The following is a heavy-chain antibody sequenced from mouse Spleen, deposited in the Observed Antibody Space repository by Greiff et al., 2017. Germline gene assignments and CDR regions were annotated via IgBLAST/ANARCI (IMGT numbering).Heavy chain of an antibody. CDR3: TNSYYSYEAWFAY. CDR2: IYPGNSDT. Sequence: SGTVLARPGASVKMSCKTSGYTFTSYWMHWVKQRPGQGLEWIGAIYPGNSDTSYNQKFKGKAKLTAVTSASTAYMELSSLTNEDSAVYYCTNSYYSYEAWFAYWGQGTLVTVSA. J-gene: IGHJ3*01. D-gene: IGHD2-12*01. CDR1: GYTFTSYW. V-gene: IGHV1-5*01.